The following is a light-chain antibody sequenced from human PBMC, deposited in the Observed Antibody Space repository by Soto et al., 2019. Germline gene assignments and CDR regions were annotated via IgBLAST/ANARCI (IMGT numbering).Light chain of an antibody. J-gene: IGLJ1*01. CDR2: EVS. CDR1: SSDAGTSNY. Sequence: SVLTQPASVSGSPGQSITISCTRTSSDAGTSNYVSWYQLHPGKALKLVVYEVSNRPSGVSNRFSGSKSGNTASLTISGLQAEDEADYHCSSYTSSSTNVFGTGTKVTVL. CDR3: SSYTSSSTNV. V-gene: IGLV2-14*01.